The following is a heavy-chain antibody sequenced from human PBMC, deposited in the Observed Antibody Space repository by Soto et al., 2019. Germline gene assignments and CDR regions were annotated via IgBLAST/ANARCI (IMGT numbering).Heavy chain of an antibody. D-gene: IGHD3-10*01. J-gene: IGHJ4*02. CDR2: IYYSGST. Sequence: SETLSLTCTVSGGSISSGGYYWSWIRQHPGKGLEWIGYIYYSGSTYYNPSLKSRVTISVDTPKNQFSLRLNSVTAADTAVYYCGGGPNYYFFDHWGQGALVTVSS. V-gene: IGHV4-31*03. CDR1: GGSISSGGYY. CDR3: GGGPNYYFFDH.